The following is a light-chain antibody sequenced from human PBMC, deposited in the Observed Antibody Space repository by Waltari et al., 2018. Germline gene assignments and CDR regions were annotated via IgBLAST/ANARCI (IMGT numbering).Light chain of an antibody. Sequence: EIVLTQSPGTLSLSPGERATLSCRASQSVSKYLAWYPQRPVQAPRLLIYAASTRATGIPDRFSGSGSGTDFSLTISRLEPEDFAVYYCQNHERLPATFGQGTKVEIK. J-gene: IGKJ1*01. CDR1: QSVSKY. CDR2: AAS. CDR3: QNHERLPAT. V-gene: IGKV3-20*01.